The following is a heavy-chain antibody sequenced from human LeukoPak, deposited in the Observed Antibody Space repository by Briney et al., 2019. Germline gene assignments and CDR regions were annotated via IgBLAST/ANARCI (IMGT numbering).Heavy chain of an antibody. V-gene: IGHV4-4*07. J-gene: IGHJ4*02. CDR1: GSSISGYY. CDR3: VRQGANSGYYLVDY. Sequence: SETLSLTCTVSGSSISGYYWNWIRQPAGKGLEWIGRLHPSGATNYNPSLKSRITMSLDTSKDQFSLKLSSVTAADTATYFCVRQGANSGYYLVDYWGQGHLVIVSS. CDR2: LHPSGAT. D-gene: IGHD3-22*01.